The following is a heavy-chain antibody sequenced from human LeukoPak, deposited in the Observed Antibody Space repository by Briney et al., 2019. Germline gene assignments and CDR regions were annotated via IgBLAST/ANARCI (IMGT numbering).Heavy chain of an antibody. Sequence: PSETLSLTCTVSGGSISSYYWSWIRQPPGKGLEWIGYIYYSGSTNYNPSLKSRVTISVDTSKNQFSLKLSSVTAADTAVYYCARDSSGWYDVRGGYDYWGKGTLVTVSS. J-gene: IGHJ4*02. CDR2: IYYSGST. V-gene: IGHV4-59*12. D-gene: IGHD6-19*01. CDR1: GGSISSYY. CDR3: ARDSSGWYDVRGGYDY.